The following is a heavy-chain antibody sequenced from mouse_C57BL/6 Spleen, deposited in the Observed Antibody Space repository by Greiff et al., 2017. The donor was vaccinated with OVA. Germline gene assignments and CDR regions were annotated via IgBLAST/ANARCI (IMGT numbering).Heavy chain of an antibody. Sequence: QVQLQQPGAELVKPGASVKVSCKASGYTFTSYWMHWVKQRPGQGLEWIGRIHPSDSDTNYNQKFKGKATLTVDKSSSTAYMQLSSLTSEDSAVYYCASVATDYAMDYWGQGTSVTVSS. J-gene: IGHJ4*01. V-gene: IGHV1-74*01. CDR2: IHPSDSDT. CDR3: ASVATDYAMDY. CDR1: GYTFTSYW. D-gene: IGHD1-1*01.